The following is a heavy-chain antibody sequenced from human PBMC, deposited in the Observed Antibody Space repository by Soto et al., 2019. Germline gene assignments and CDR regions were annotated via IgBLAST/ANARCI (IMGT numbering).Heavy chain of an antibody. CDR1: GFTFSDYY. V-gene: IGHV3-33*08. CDR3: ARDDIPGRAVAIYGMDV. Sequence: PGGSLRLSCAASGFTFSDYYMSWVRQAPGKGLEWVAVIWYDGSNKYYADSVKGRFTISRDNSKNTLYLQMNSLRAEDTAVYYCARDDIPGRAVAIYGMDVWGQGTTVTVSS. CDR2: IWYDGSNK. D-gene: IGHD6-19*01. J-gene: IGHJ6*02.